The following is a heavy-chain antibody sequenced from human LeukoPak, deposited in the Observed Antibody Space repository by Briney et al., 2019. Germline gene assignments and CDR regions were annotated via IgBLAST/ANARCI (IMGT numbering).Heavy chain of an antibody. V-gene: IGHV3-53*01. CDR3: ARSLRVRGVPDYMDV. CDR1: GFTVSSNY. Sequence: GGSLRLSCAASGFTVSSNYMTWVRQAPGKGPEWVAVIYKNAITFHADTVKGRFTISRDNSKNTLYLQMNNLRADDTAVYYCARSLRVRGVPDYMDVWGKGTTVTVSS. D-gene: IGHD3-10*01. CDR2: IYKNAIT. J-gene: IGHJ6*03.